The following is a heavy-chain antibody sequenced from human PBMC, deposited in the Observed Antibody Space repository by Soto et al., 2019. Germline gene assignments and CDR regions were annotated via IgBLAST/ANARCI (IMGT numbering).Heavy chain of an antibody. CDR2: IISSGSDI. Sequence: LRLSCAASGFTFTSYIMRWVRQTPGKGLEWVSSIISSGSDIYYADSVKGRFTISRDNAKNSLYLQMNSLRAEDTAVYYCARAEPAAPFDYWGQGTLVTVSS. D-gene: IGHD2-2*01. CDR1: GFTFTSYI. J-gene: IGHJ4*02. CDR3: ARAEPAAPFDY. V-gene: IGHV3-21*01.